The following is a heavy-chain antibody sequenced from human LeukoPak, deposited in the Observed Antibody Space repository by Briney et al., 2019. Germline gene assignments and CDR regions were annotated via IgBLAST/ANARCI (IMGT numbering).Heavy chain of an antibody. CDR3: AKVGSVYYDSSSPPPDY. V-gene: IGHV1-8*01. D-gene: IGHD3-22*01. Sequence: GASVKVSCKASGYTFTRYDINWVRQATGQGLEWMGWMNPNSGNTGYAQKFKGRVTMTRNTSRSTAYMELSSLRSEDSAVYYCAKVGSVYYDSSSPPPDYWGQGTLVTVSS. CDR1: GYTFTRYD. J-gene: IGHJ4*02. CDR2: MNPNSGNT.